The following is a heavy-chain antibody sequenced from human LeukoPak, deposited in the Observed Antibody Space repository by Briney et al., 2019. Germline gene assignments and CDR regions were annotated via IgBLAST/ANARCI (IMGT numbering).Heavy chain of an antibody. J-gene: IGHJ4*02. CDR2: ISGSGGST. Sequence: PGGSLRLSCAASGFTFSNYWMHWARQAPGKGLEWVSVISGSGGSTYYADSVKGRFTISRDNSKNTLYLQMNSLRAEDTAVYYCAKVQGVAARRSPFDYWGQGTLVTVSS. CDR3: AKVQGVAARRSPFDY. CDR1: GFTFSNYW. V-gene: IGHV3-23*01. D-gene: IGHD6-6*01.